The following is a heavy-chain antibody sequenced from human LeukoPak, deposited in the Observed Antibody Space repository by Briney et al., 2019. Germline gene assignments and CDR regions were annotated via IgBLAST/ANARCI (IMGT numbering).Heavy chain of an antibody. V-gene: IGHV3-48*01. Sequence: GGSLRLSCAASGSTFGNYYMSWVRQAPGKGLEWISYISSSNSTIYYAASVKGRFTISRDNAKNSLDLQMNSLRAEDTAVYYCVRNLAVAGTCFDSWGQGTLVTVSS. J-gene: IGHJ4*02. CDR2: ISSSNSTI. CDR3: VRNLAVAGTCFDS. CDR1: GSTFGNYY. D-gene: IGHD6-19*01.